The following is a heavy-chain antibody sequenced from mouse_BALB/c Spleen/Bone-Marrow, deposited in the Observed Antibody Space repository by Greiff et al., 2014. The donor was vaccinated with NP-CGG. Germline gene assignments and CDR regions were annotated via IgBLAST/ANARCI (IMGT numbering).Heavy chain of an antibody. D-gene: IGHD2-4*01. CDR3: AADIDYDSDEAGTMDY. V-gene: IGHV7-3*02. Sequence: EVKLGESGGGLVQPGGSLRLSCATSGFTFSDYYISWVRQPPGKALEWLGFIRNKAYGDTTEYSTSVKGRFTISRDNSQSIHYQQMNTLRAEDSGTYYRAADIDYDSDEAGTMDYWGQGTSVTVSS. J-gene: IGHJ4*01. CDR2: IRNKAYGDTT. CDR1: GFTFSDYY.